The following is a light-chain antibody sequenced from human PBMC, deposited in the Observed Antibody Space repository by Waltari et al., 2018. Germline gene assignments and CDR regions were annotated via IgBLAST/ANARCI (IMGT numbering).Light chain of an antibody. CDR1: QSILDTSNSQNY. CDR2: WAS. Sequence: DIVMTQSPDSLAVSLGERATLRCKSSQSILDTSNSQNYLSWFQQKPGQPPKLLIYWASTRESVVPDRFSGSGSGTEFTLTISSLQAADVAVYYCHQYYRAPYSFGQGTKLEIK. J-gene: IGKJ2*01. CDR3: HQYYRAPYS. V-gene: IGKV4-1*01.